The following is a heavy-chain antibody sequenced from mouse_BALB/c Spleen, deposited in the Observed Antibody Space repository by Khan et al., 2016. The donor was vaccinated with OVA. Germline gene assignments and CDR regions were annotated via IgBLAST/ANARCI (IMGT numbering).Heavy chain of an antibody. CDR3: APVGRDDGSFAY. D-gene: IGHD2-12*01. CDR2: IYPFNGDT. V-gene: IGHV1S136*01. CDR1: GYTFTSYV. J-gene: IGHJ3*01. Sequence: EVQLQQSGPELVKPGASVKMSCKASGYTFTSYVMHWVKQKPGQGLEWIGYIYPFNGDTKYNEKFKDMATLTSDKSSSTAYMELSSLTSEDSAVYCCAPVGRDDGSFAYWGQGTLVTVSA.